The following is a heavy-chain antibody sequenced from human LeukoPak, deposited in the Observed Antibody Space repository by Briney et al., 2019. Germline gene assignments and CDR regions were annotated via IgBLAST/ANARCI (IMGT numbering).Heavy chain of an antibody. Sequence: SETLSLTCSVSGDSITNTNYYWGWVRQSPEKNLEWIVSMSFNGNIFYNPTLQSRVTISVDTSKNQFSLKLSSVTAADTAVYYCARAQNDYGDSITIDYWGQGTLVTVSS. V-gene: IGHV4-39*07. CDR3: ARAQNDYGDSITIDY. CDR2: MSFNGNI. D-gene: IGHD4-17*01. J-gene: IGHJ4*02. CDR1: GDSITNTNYY.